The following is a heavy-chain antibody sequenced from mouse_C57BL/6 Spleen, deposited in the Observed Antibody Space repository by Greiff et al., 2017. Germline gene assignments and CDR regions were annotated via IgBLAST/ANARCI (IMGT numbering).Heavy chain of an antibody. CDR3: SREYDGSSFYWYFDV. CDR1: GFTFSDYG. CDR2: ISSGSSTL. Sequence: EVNLVESGGGLVKPGGSLKLSCAASGFTFSDYGMHWVRQAPEKGLEWVAYISSGSSTLYYANTVKGRFPISRDNAKNTLFLQMTMLRSEDTAMYYCSREYDGSSFYWYFDVWGTGTTVTVSS. D-gene: IGHD1-1*01. J-gene: IGHJ1*03. V-gene: IGHV5-17*01.